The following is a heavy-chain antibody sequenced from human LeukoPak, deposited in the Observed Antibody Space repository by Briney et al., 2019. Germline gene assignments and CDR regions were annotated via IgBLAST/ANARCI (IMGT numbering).Heavy chain of an antibody. J-gene: IGHJ4*02. D-gene: IGHD3-22*01. V-gene: IGHV4-59*01. CDR1: GGSISSYY. CDR2: IYYSGST. Sequence: SETLPLTCTVSGGSISSYYWSWIRQPPGKGLEWIGYIYYSGSTNYNPSLKSRVTISVDTSKNQFSLKLSSVTAADTAVYYCARVSGYYDSSGYYPFDYWGQGTLVTVSS. CDR3: ARVSGYYDSSGYYPFDY.